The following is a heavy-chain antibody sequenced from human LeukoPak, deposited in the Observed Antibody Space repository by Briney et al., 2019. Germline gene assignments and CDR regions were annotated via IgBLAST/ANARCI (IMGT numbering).Heavy chain of an antibody. J-gene: IGHJ6*02. CDR1: GFTFSSYD. CDR3: ARDFYSSSGYYYYGMDV. Sequence: GGSLRLSCAASGFTFSSYDMHWVRQATGKGLEWVSAIGTAGDTYYPGSVKGRFTISRENAKNSLYLQMNSLRAEDTAVYYCARDFYSSSGYYYYGMDVWGQGTTVTVSS. D-gene: IGHD6-6*01. CDR2: IGTAGDT. V-gene: IGHV3-13*01.